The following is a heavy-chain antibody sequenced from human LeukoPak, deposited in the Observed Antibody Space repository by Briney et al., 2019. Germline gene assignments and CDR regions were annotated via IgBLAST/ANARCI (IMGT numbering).Heavy chain of an antibody. V-gene: IGHV3-53*01. CDR1: GFTVSSNY. CDR3: AKTVVGVSNWFDP. J-gene: IGHJ5*02. Sequence: GGSLRLSCAASGFTVSSNYISWVRQAPGNGLEWVSVIYSGGNTYYADSVKGRLSISSDNSKNTLYLLMNSLRAEDTAVYYCAKTVVGVSNWFDPWVQGTLVTVPS. D-gene: IGHD1-26*01. CDR2: IYSGGNT.